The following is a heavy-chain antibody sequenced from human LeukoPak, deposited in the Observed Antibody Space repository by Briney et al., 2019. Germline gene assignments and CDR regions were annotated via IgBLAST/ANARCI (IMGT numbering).Heavy chain of an antibody. V-gene: IGHV1-2*02. D-gene: IGHD3-10*01. J-gene: IGHJ4*02. CDR3: ATQPIMVRGVLIDY. CDR2: INPNSGGT. Sequence: ASVKVSCKASGYTFTGYYMHWVRQAPGQGLEWMGWINPNSGGTNYAQKFQGRVTMTRDTPISTAYMELSRLRSEDTAVYYCATQPIMVRGVLIDYWGQGTLVTVSS. CDR1: GYTFTGYY.